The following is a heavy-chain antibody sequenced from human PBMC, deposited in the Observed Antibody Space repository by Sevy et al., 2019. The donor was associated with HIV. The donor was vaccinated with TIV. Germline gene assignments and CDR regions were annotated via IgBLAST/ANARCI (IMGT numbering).Heavy chain of an antibody. V-gene: IGHV1-2*02. CDR3: ARGGRDYDILTGSHYYYYMDV. J-gene: IGHJ6*03. CDR1: GYTFTDYY. Sequence: ASVKVSCKASGYTFTDYYMHWVRQAPGQGLEWMGWMMPNSGGTNCAQKFQGRVTMTRDTSISTAYMELSRLRSDDTAVYYCARGGRDYDILTGSHYYYYMDVWGKGTTVTVSS. D-gene: IGHD3-9*01. CDR2: MMPNSGGT.